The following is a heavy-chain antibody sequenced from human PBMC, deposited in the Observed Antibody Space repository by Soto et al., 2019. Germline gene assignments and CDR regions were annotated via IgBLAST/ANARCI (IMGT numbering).Heavy chain of an antibody. D-gene: IGHD2-15*01. Sequence: PSETLSLTCTVSGGSISSGGYYWRWIRQHPGKGLEWIGYVYYSGSTYYNPSLKSRVTISVDTSKNQFSLKLSSVTAADTAVYYCARSDRGYCSGGSCYSKVYNWFDPWGQGTLVTVSS. CDR2: VYYSGST. J-gene: IGHJ5*02. CDR3: ARSDRGYCSGGSCYSKVYNWFDP. V-gene: IGHV4-31*03. CDR1: GGSISSGGYY.